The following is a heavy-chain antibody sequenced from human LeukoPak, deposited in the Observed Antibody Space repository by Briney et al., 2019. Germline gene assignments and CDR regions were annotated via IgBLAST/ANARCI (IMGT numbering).Heavy chain of an antibody. J-gene: IGHJ4*02. CDR3: ARGDSSSWYGPLFDY. CDR2: INPSGGIT. CDR1: GYTFTSYY. V-gene: IGHV1-46*01. D-gene: IGHD6-13*01. Sequence: ASVKVSCKASGYTFTSYYMHWVRQAPGQGLEWMGIINPSGGITSYAQKFQGRVTMTRDTSTSTVYMELSSLRSEDTAVYYCARGDSSSWYGPLFDYWGQGTLVTVSS.